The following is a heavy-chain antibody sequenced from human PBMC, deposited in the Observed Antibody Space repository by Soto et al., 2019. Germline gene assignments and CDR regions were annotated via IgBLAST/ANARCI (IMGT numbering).Heavy chain of an antibody. CDR2: IYYSGST. V-gene: IGHV4-59*08. CDR1: GGSISSYY. J-gene: IGHJ3*02. CDR3: ARQPPATAAFDI. D-gene: IGHD5-12*01. Sequence: ETLSLTCTVSGGSISSYYWSWIRQPPGKGLEWIGYIYYSGSTNYNPSFKSRITISVETSKNQVSLKLSSVSAADTAVYYCARQPPATAAFDIWGQGTMVTVSS.